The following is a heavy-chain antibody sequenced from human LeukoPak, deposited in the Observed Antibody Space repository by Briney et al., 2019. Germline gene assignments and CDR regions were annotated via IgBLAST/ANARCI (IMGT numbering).Heavy chain of an antibody. Sequence: SETLSLTCTVSGGSFTTSTHYWSWIRQPAGKGLEWIGRIYNSGSTSYNPSLKSRVTISVDTSKNQSSLKLSSVTAADTAVYYCARVAAARPDYFDYWGQGTLVTVSS. CDR2: IYNSGST. CDR1: GGSFTTSTHY. D-gene: IGHD6-6*01. V-gene: IGHV4-61*02. CDR3: ARVAAARPDYFDY. J-gene: IGHJ4*02.